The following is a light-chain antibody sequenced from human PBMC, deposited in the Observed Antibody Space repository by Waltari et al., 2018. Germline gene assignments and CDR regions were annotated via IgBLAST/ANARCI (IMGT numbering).Light chain of an antibody. J-gene: IGLJ1*01. CDR1: SSDVGGYNY. CDR2: EVS. V-gene: IGLV2-14*01. CDR3: NSYTSSITRV. Sequence: QSALTQPAPVSASPGQSITIPCTGTSSDVGGYNYVSWYPHHPGKAPKLMIYEVSTRPSGVSNRFSGSKSGNTASLTISGLQPDDEADYYCNSYTSSITRVFGTGTKVTVL.